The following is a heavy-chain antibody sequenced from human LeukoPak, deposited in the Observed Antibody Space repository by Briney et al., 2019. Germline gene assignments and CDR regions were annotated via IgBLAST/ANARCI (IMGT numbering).Heavy chain of an antibody. CDR1: GFTFSCYS. CDR3: ATGDYGVHGDY. V-gene: IGHV3-21*04. D-gene: IGHD4/OR15-4a*01. CDR2: FGTRSTSI. Sequence: GGSLLLSCPASGFTFSCYSMNWIRQAPGKGLEWVSSFGTRSTSIYHAGSVKGRFAISRDNAKNSLYLQMNSLRAEDTAVYYCATGDYGVHGDYWGQGILVTVSS. J-gene: IGHJ4*02.